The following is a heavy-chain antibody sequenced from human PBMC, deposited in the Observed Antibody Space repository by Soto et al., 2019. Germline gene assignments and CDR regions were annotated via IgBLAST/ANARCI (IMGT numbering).Heavy chain of an antibody. CDR1: GFTFSSYS. CDR3: AREYIAARKNYYYYMDV. D-gene: IGHD6-6*01. V-gene: IGHV3-21*01. J-gene: IGHJ6*03. Sequence: EVQLVESGGGLVKPGGSLRLSCAASGFTFSSYSMNWVRQAPGKGLEWVSSISSSSSYIYYADSVKGRFTISRDNAKNSLYLQMNSLRAEDTAVDYCAREYIAARKNYYYYMDVWGKGTTVTVSS. CDR2: ISSSSSYI.